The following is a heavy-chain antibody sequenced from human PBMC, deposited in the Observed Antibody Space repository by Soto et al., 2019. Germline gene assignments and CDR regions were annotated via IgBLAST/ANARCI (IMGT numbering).Heavy chain of an antibody. Sequence: GGSLRLSCAASGFTFSSYEMNWVRQAPGKGLEWVSYISSSGSTIYYADSVKGRFTISRDNAKNSLYLQMNSLRAEDTAVYYCARDRYSSSWYMLPADYYYYGMDVWGQGTTVTVSS. J-gene: IGHJ6*02. CDR3: ARDRYSSSWYMLPADYYYYGMDV. CDR2: ISSSGSTI. D-gene: IGHD6-13*01. V-gene: IGHV3-48*03. CDR1: GFTFSSYE.